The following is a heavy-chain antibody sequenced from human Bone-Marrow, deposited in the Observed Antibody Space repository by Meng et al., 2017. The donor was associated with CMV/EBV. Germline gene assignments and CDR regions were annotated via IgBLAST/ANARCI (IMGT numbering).Heavy chain of an antibody. J-gene: IGHJ6*02. CDR3: ARVQGVHV. CDR2: ISSSSTYT. D-gene: IGHD3-16*01. V-gene: IGHV3-21*01. CDR1: GFTVSLND. Sequence: GGSLRLSCAASGFTVSLNDMTWVRQAPGKGLEWVSSISSSSTYTHYADSVKGRFTISRDNAKNSLYLQMNSLRAEDTAVYYCARVQGVHVWGQGTTVTVSS.